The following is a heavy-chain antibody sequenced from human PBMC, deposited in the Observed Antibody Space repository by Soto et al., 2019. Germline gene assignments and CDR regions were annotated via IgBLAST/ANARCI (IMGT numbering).Heavy chain of an antibody. V-gene: IGHV3-21*01. CDR1: GFTFSSYS. J-gene: IGHJ1*01. Sequence: GGSLRLSCAASGFTFSSYSMNWVRQAPGKGLEWVSSISSSSSYIFYVDSVKGRFTISRDNAKNSLYLQMNSLRAEDTAVYYCARDRVRLGPQDHWGQGTLVTVSS. CDR3: ARDRVRLGPQDH. D-gene: IGHD1-26*01. CDR2: ISSSSSYI.